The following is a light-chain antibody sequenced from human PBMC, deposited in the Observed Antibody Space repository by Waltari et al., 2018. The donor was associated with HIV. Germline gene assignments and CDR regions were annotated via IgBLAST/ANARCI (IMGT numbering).Light chain of an antibody. CDR2: DTT. CDR1: TAAVTRDHY. Sequence: QAVVTQEPSLTVSPGGPVTLTCASSTAAVTRDHYPSCFQQTPGQAPSTLIYDTTNKHSWTPARFSGSLLGGKAALTLSGAQPEDEAEYYCLLSYSGARVFGGGTKLTVL. CDR3: LLSYSGARV. V-gene: IGLV7-46*01. J-gene: IGLJ2*01.